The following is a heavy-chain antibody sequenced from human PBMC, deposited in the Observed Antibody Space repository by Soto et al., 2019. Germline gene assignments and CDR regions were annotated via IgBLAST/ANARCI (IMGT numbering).Heavy chain of an antibody. V-gene: IGHV1-18*01. CDR2: ISAYNGNT. CDR3: ARVYSYYDFWSGYPSGWFDP. D-gene: IGHD3-3*01. J-gene: IGHJ5*02. Sequence: ASVKVSCKASGDTFTSYCSRWVRQAPGQGLEWMGWISAYNGNTNYAQKLQGRVTMTTDTSTSTAYMELRSLRSDDTAVYYCARVYSYYDFWSGYPSGWFDPWGQGTLVTVSS. CDR1: GDTFTSYC.